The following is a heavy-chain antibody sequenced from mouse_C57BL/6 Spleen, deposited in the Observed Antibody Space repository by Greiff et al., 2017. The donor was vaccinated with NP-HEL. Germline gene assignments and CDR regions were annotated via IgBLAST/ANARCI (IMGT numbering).Heavy chain of an antibody. D-gene: IGHD1-1*01. Sequence: QVQLQQPGTELVKPGASVKLSCKASGYTFTSYWMHWVKQRPGQGLEWIGNINPSNGGTNYNEKFKSKATLTVDTSSSTAYMQLSSLTSEDSAVYYCARKVYYGSREWYFDVWGTGTTVTVSS. V-gene: IGHV1-53*01. CDR1: GYTFTSYW. J-gene: IGHJ1*03. CDR2: INPSNGGT. CDR3: ARKVYYGSREWYFDV.